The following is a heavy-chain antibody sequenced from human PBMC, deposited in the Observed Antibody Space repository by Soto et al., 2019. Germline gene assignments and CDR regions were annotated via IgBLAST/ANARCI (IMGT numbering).Heavy chain of an antibody. CDR1: GDSISSSSYY. CDR2: IYYSGNT. Sequence: QLQLQESGPGLVKPSETLSLTCTVSGDSISSSSYYWGWIRQPPGKGLEWIGSIYYSGNTYYNPSLKSRVTISVDTSKDQFFLKLNSVTAADTAVYYCASYHGSESFYYNGIDYWGRGTLVTVSS. CDR3: ASYHGSESFYYNGIDY. D-gene: IGHD3-10*01. J-gene: IGHJ4*02. V-gene: IGHV4-39*01.